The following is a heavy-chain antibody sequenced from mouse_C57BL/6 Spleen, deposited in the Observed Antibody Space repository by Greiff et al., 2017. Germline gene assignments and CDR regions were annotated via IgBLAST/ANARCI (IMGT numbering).Heavy chain of an antibody. CDR1: GFTFSNYW. V-gene: IGHV6-3*01. J-gene: IGHJ4*01. D-gene: IGHD2-4*01. CDR2: IRLKSDNYAT. Sequence: LQQSGGGLVQPGGSMKLSCVASGFTFSNYWMNWVRQSPEKGLEWVAQIRLKSDNYATHYAESVKGRFTISRDDSKSSVYLQMNNLRAEDTGIYYCTSEDYYDAMDYWGQGTSVTVSS. CDR3: TSEDYYDAMDY.